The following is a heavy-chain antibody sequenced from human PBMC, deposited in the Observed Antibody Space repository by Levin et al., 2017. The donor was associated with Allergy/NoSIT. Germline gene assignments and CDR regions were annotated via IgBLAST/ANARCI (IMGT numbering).Heavy chain of an antibody. V-gene: IGHV3-66*02. CDR2: IYSGGST. Sequence: SCAASGFTVSSNYMSWVRQAPGKGLEWVSVIYSGGSTYYADSVKGRFTISRDNSKNTLYLQMNSLRAEDTAVYYCARDYPAAGADYWGQGTLVTVSS. J-gene: IGHJ4*02. D-gene: IGHD6-13*01. CDR3: ARDYPAAGADY. CDR1: GFTVSSNY.